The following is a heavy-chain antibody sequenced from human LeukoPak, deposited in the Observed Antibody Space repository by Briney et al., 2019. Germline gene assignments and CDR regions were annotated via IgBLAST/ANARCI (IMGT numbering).Heavy chain of an antibody. CDR2: ISYDGSNK. V-gene: IGHV3-30*18. CDR3: AKDGGCSSTSCSYFFDY. CDR1: GFTFSSYG. D-gene: IGHD2-2*01. J-gene: IGHJ4*02. Sequence: PGGSLRLSCAASGFTFSSYGMHWVRQAPGKGLEWVAVISYDGSNKYYADSVKGRFTISIDNSKNTLYLQMNSLRAEDTAVYYCAKDGGCSSTSCSYFFDYWGQGTLVTVSS.